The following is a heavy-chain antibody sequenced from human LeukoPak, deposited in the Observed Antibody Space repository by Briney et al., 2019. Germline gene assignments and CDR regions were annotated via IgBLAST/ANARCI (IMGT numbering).Heavy chain of an antibody. CDR3: ARDFDDFWSGYYRDYYYYMDV. J-gene: IGHJ6*03. Sequence: SQTLSLTCTVSGGSIRSGSYYWSWIRQPAGKGLERIGRVYISGSTNYNPSLKSRVTISVYTSKNQFSLKLSSVTAADTAVYYCARDFDDFWSGYYRDYYYYMDVWGKGTTVTVSS. CDR1: GGSIRSGSYY. D-gene: IGHD3-3*01. V-gene: IGHV4-61*02. CDR2: VYISGST.